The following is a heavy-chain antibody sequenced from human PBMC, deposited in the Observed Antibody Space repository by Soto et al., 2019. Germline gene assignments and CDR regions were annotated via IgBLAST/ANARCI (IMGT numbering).Heavy chain of an antibody. J-gene: IGHJ5*02. CDR2: IYYSGST. D-gene: IGHD4-4*01. CDR1: GGSISSGGYY. V-gene: IGHV4-31*03. CDR3: ARDRGDDYSNNNWFDP. Sequence: LSLTCTVSGGSISSGGYYWSWIRQHPGKGLEWIGYIYYSGSTYYNPSLKSRVTISVDTSKNQFSLKLSSVTAADTAVYYCARDRGDDYSNNNWFDPWGQGTLVTVSS.